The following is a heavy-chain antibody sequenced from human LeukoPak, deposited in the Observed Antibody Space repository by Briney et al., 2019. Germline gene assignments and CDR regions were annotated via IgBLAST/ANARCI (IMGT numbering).Heavy chain of an antibody. Sequence: GGSLRLSCAASGFTFSSYWMSWVRQAPGKGLEWVAIIKQDEGEKYYVDSVKGRFTISRDNAKNSLYLQMNSLRGEDTAIYYCAKLQVGAESNDAFDIWGQGTMVTVSS. J-gene: IGHJ3*02. CDR2: IKQDEGEK. D-gene: IGHD1-26*01. V-gene: IGHV3-7*01. CDR1: GFTFSSYW. CDR3: AKLQVGAESNDAFDI.